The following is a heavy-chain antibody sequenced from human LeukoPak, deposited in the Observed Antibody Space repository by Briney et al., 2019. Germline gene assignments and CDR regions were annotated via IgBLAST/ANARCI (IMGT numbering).Heavy chain of an antibody. CDR3: AKDGNNVLLWFGEFY. V-gene: IGHV3-23*01. Sequence: PGGSLRLSCAASGFTFSSYAMSWVRQAPGKGLEWVSAISGSGGSTYYADSVKGRFTISRDNSKNTLYLQMNSLRAEDTAVYYCAKDGNNVLLWFGEFYWGQGTLVTVSS. CDR1: GFTFSSYA. CDR2: ISGSGGST. D-gene: IGHD3-10*01. J-gene: IGHJ4*02.